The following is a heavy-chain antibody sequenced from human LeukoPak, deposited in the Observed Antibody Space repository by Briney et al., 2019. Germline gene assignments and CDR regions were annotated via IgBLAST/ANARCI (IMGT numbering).Heavy chain of an antibody. D-gene: IGHD6-19*01. CDR1: GFTVSSNF. CDR2: VYAGGSGAT. Sequence: PGVSLRLSCAVSGFTVSSNFISWVRQAPRKGLEWVSVVYAGGSGATYYADSVRGRFTISRDNAKNSLYLQMNSLRAEDTAFYYCARDGPVAGVELDYWGQGTLVTVSS. V-gene: IGHV3-66*01. J-gene: IGHJ4*02. CDR3: ARDGPVAGVELDY.